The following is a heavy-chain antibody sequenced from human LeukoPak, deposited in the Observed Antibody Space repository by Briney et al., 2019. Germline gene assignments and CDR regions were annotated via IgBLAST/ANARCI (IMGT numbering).Heavy chain of an antibody. Sequence: SETLSLTCTVSGGPISSYYWSWIRQPPGKGLEWIGYIYYSGSTNYNPSLKSRVTISVDTSKNQFSLKLSSVTAADTAVYYCARGYSSSSFDYWGQGTLVTVSS. CDR1: GGPISSYY. D-gene: IGHD6-6*01. CDR2: IYYSGST. CDR3: ARGYSSSSFDY. J-gene: IGHJ4*02. V-gene: IGHV4-59*12.